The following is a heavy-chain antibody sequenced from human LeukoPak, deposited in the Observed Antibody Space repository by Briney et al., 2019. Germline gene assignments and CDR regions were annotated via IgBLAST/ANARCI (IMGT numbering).Heavy chain of an antibody. D-gene: IGHD1-14*01. CDR2: ISSSGDT. V-gene: IGHV3-53*01. J-gene: IGHJ3*01. CDR3: SRAPVPEF. CDR1: GVTVSTSY. Sequence: GGSLRVSYAHYGVTVSTSYMNWVCEGPGTVLEYVSAISSSGDTNYADSVKGRFTISRDTAKNTIYLQMNSLSAEDTALYYCSRAPVPEFWGQGTMATVPS.